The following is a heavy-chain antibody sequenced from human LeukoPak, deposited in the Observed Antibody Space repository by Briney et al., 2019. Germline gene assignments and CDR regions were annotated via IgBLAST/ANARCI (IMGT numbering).Heavy chain of an antibody. Sequence: ASVKVSCKVSGYTLTELSMHWVRQAPGKGLEWMGGVDPEDGETIYAQKLQGRVTMTTDTSTSTAYMELRSLRSDDTAVYYCARFSNYYYYMDVWGKGTTVTVSS. D-gene: IGHD3-10*01. CDR3: ARFSNYYYYMDV. J-gene: IGHJ6*03. CDR2: VDPEDGET. CDR1: GYTLTELS. V-gene: IGHV1-24*01.